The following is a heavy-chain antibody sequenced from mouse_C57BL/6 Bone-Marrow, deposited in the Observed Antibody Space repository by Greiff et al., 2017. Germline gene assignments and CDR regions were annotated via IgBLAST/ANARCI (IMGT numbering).Heavy chain of an antibody. J-gene: IGHJ1*03. Sequence: VQLQQPGAELVMPGASVKLSCKASGYTFTSYWMHWVKQRPGQGLEWIGEIDPSDSYTNYNQKFKGKSTFTVDKSSSTAYMQLSSLTSEDSAVYYCARRGGSTVVAHFDGWGTGTTVTVSS. CDR1: GYTFTSYW. CDR3: ARRGGSTVVAHFDG. V-gene: IGHV1-69*01. D-gene: IGHD1-1*01. CDR2: IDPSDSYT.